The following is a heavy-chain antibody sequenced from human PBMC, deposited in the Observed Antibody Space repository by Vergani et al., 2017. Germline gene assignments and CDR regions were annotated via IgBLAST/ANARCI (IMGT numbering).Heavy chain of an antibody. CDR2: INPKTCET. J-gene: IGHJ5*02. CDR1: GYTFIGFF. CDR3: ARDPRFLAPDNYFDA. Sequence: QVHLMPSGAEVKKPGASVTVSCKASGYTFIGFFIHWVRQAPGHGLEWMGLINPKTCETTYSQASQGRVMITLDTSTSTVYMELRSLEFDDTAIYYCARDPRFLAPDNYFDAWGQGTLVTVSS. D-gene: IGHD3-3*01. V-gene: IGHV1-2*02.